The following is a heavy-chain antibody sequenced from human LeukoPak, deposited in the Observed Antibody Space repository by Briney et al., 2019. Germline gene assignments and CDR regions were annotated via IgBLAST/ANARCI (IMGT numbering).Heavy chain of an antibody. CDR3: AKVFEYYDFWSGVDAFDI. CDR1: GFTFSSYG. Sequence: GGSLRLSCAASGFTFSSYGIHWVRQAPGKGLEWVAFIRYDGSNKYYADSVKGRFTISRDNSKNTLHLQMNSLRAEDTAVYYCAKVFEYYDFWSGVDAFDIWGQGTMVTVSS. CDR2: IRYDGSNK. J-gene: IGHJ3*02. V-gene: IGHV3-30*02. D-gene: IGHD3-3*01.